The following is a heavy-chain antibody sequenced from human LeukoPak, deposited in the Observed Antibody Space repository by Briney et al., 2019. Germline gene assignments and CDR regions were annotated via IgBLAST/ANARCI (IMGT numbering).Heavy chain of an antibody. CDR2: ISYDGSKK. Sequence: PGGSLRLSCAASGFTFSSYAAHWVRQAPGKGLGWVAAISYDGSKKYYADSVKGRFTISRDNSKSTLDLQVNSPRVEDTAMYYCARAEFYFDSSGYYPFDSWGQGTLVTVSS. V-gene: IGHV3-30*01. J-gene: IGHJ4*02. CDR3: ARAEFYFDSSGYYPFDS. CDR1: GFTFSSYA. D-gene: IGHD3-22*01.